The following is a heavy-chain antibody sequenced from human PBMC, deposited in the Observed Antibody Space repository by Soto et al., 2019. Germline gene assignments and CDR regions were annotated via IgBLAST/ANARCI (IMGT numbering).Heavy chain of an antibody. D-gene: IGHD3-10*01. CDR2: IWYDGSNK. CDR3: ARDIWFGELSSYYGMDV. CDR1: GFTFSSYG. Sequence: GGSLRLSCAASGFTFSSYGMHWVRQAPGKGLEWVAVIWYDGSNKYYADSVKGRFTISRDNSKNTLYLQMNSLRAEDTAVYYCARDIWFGELSSYYGMDVWGQGTTVTVSS. J-gene: IGHJ6*02. V-gene: IGHV3-33*01.